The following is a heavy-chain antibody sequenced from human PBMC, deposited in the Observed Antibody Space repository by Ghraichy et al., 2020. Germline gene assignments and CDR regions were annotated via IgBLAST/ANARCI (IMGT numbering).Heavy chain of an antibody. CDR2: INPNSGGT. D-gene: IGHD3-3*01. Sequence: ASVKVSCKASGYTFTGYYMHWVRQAPGQGLEWMGWINPNSGGTNYAQKFQGRVTMTRDTSISTAYMELSRLRSDDTAVYYCARVGIFGVSNWFDPWGQGTLVTVSS. J-gene: IGHJ5*02. CDR1: GYTFTGYY. V-gene: IGHV1-2*02. CDR3: ARVGIFGVSNWFDP.